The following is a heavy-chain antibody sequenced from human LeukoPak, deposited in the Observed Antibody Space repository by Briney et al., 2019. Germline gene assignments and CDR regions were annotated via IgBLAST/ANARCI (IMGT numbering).Heavy chain of an antibody. D-gene: IGHD7-27*01. J-gene: IGHJ4*02. CDR3: ARSWGIDY. Sequence: SETLSLTCIVSSGSFSTTNYYWGWIRQPPGKGLEWIGYIYHSGSTYYNPSLKSRVTISVDRSKNQFSLKLSSVTAADTAVYYCARSWGIDYWGQGTLVTVSS. CDR2: IYHSGST. V-gene: IGHV4-30-2*01. CDR1: SGSFSTTNYY.